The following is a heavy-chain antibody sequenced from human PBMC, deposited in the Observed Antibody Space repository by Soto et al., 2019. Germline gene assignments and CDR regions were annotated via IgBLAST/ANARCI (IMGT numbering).Heavy chain of an antibody. CDR2: ITPMFDTT. D-gene: IGHD2-15*01. V-gene: IGHV1-69*12. CDR3: AQDLGSQIAAF. J-gene: IGHJ4*02. Sequence: QVQLVQSGAEVKKPGSSVKVSCKASGGTFSTNDISWVRQAPGQGLEWMGGITPMFDTTKYGQDFQGRVTITADESTTTGYMELSSLRAEDTAIYYCAQDLGSQIAAFWGQGTLVTVSS. CDR1: GGTFSTND.